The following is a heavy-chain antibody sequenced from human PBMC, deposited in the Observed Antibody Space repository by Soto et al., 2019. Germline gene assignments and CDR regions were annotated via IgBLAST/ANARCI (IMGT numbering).Heavy chain of an antibody. Sequence: QVQLVESGGGVVQPGRSLRLSCAASGFTFSSYAMYWVRQAPGKGLEWEAVISYDGSNKNYADSVKGRFTISRDYSQNTLYLQMNSLRAEDTAIYYCARPTVTTGAHWYFDLWGRGTLVTVSS. V-gene: IGHV3-30-3*01. D-gene: IGHD4-17*01. CDR2: ISYDGSNK. CDR1: GFTFSSYA. CDR3: ARPTVTTGAHWYFDL. J-gene: IGHJ2*01.